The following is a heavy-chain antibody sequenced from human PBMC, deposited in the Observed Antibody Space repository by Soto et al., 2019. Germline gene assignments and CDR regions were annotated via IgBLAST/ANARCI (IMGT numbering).Heavy chain of an antibody. CDR2: LSYDGSNK. J-gene: IGHJ4*02. CDR3: VRDGPRITIYGYGDY. CDR1: GFTFSSFV. D-gene: IGHD3-3*01. V-gene: IGHV3-30*04. Sequence: QVQLVESGGGVVQPGRSLRLSCAASGFTFSSFVMHWVRQAPGKGLEWVAALSYDGSNKNYADSVKGRFTISRDNSKSTLYLQMNSLTIEGTAVYYCVRDGPRITIYGYGDYWGQGTLVTVSS.